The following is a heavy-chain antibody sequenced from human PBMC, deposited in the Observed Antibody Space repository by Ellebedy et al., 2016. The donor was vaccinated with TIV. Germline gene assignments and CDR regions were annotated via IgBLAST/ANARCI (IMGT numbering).Heavy chain of an antibody. D-gene: IGHD2-15*01. CDR1: GGSISGTYTSYY. Sequence: SETLSLXXNVSGGSISGTYTSYYWGWIRQPPGKGLEWIGSIYDSGRTHYNPSLKSRVTISVDTSKNQFSLKLSSVTAADTAVYYCARLRSCSGSNCPSVGYWYFDLWGRGTLVTVSS. V-gene: IGHV4-39*01. J-gene: IGHJ2*01. CDR3: ARLRSCSGSNCPSVGYWYFDL. CDR2: IYDSGRT.